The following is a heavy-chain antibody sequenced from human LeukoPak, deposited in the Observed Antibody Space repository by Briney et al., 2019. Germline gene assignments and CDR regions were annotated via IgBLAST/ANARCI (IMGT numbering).Heavy chain of an antibody. Sequence: GGSLRLSCAASGFTFSSYAMHWVRQAPGKGLEWVAVISYDGSNKYYADSVKGRFTISRDNSKNTLYLQTNSLRAEDTAVYYCARYEVTLHAGFDYWGQGTLVTVSS. D-gene: IGHD4-23*01. CDR2: ISYDGSNK. V-gene: IGHV3-30-3*01. CDR1: GFTFSSYA. J-gene: IGHJ4*02. CDR3: ARYEVTLHAGFDY.